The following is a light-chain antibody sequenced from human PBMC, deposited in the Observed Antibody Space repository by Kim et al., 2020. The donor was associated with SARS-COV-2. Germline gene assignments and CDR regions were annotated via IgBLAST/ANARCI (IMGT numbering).Light chain of an antibody. Sequence: GSPGQTASITCSGDKLGDKYACWYQQRPGQSPVLVIYQDSKRPSGIPERFSGSNSGNTATLTISGTQAMDEADYYCQAWDSSTAVFGGGTQLTVL. CDR2: QDS. CDR1: KLGDKY. J-gene: IGLJ2*01. V-gene: IGLV3-1*01. CDR3: QAWDSSTAV.